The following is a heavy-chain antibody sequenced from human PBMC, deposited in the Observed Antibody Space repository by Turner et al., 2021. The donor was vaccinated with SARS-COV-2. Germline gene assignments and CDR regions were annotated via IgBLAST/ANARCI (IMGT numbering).Heavy chain of an antibody. D-gene: IGHD2-15*01. CDR3: AGEVVAATRPYYYGMDV. V-gene: IGHV4-39*02. J-gene: IGHJ6*02. CDR1: GGSISSSSYY. CDR2: IYYSGST. Sequence: QVQLQESGPGLVKPSETLSLSCTVSGGSISSSSYYWGWIRQPPGKGLEWVGNIYYSGSTYYNPSLKSRVTISVDTSKNQFSLKLSSVTAADTAVYYCAGEVVAATRPYYYGMDVWGQGTTVTVSS.